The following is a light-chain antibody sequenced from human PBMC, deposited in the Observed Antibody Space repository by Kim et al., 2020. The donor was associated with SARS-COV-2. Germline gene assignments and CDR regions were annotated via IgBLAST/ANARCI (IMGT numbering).Light chain of an antibody. V-gene: IGLV3-1*01. CDR3: QAWDSSTAV. Sequence: VSPGQTASITCSGDKLGDKYACWYKQKPGQSPVLVIYQDSKRPSGIPERFSGSNSGNTATLTISGTQAMDEADYYCQAWDSSTAVFGGGTQLTVL. J-gene: IGLJ2*01. CDR1: KLGDKY. CDR2: QDS.